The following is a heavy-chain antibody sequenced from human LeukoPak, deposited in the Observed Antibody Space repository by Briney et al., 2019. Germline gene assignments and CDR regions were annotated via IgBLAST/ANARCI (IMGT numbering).Heavy chain of an antibody. CDR1: GGSISSYY. V-gene: IGHV4-59*12. D-gene: IGHD3-10*01. J-gene: IGHJ4*02. Sequence: PSETLSLTCTVSGGSISSYYWSWIRQPPGKGLEWIGYIYYSGSTNYNPSLKSRVAMSVDRSRNQFSLQLSSVTAADTAVYYCAKGEDHGSGTVHFASWGQGTLVTVSS. CDR2: IYYSGST. CDR3: AKGEDHGSGTVHFAS.